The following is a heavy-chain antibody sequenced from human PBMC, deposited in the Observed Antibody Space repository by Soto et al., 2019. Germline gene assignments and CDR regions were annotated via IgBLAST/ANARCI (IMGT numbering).Heavy chain of an antibody. CDR3: ARDKPFSAGY. D-gene: IGHD3-3*02. J-gene: IGHJ4*02. CDR1: GYTFLDFY. CDR2: VNPSGGGT. Sequence: QVQLVQSGTEVKKPGASVKVSCKASGYTFLDFYIHWVREAPGQGLECMGLVNPSGGGTTYALQFHGRVSITRDTSTSTVYMELISLRSEDTAIYYCARDKPFSAGYWGQGTLVT. V-gene: IGHV1-46*01.